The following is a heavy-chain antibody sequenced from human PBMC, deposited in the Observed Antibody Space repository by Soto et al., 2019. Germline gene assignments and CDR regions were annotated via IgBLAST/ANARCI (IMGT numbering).Heavy chain of an antibody. CDR2: IYYAGST. J-gene: IGHJ3*02. Sequence: QVQLQESGPGLVKPSQTLSLTCTVSGGSISRGDYYWSWIRQPPGKGLEWIGHIYYAGSTYYNPSLKSRLLMSVDTSKNQFYLSLSSVTAADTAVYYCARVRIELAASRGAFLRAFDIWGRGTMVTVSS. CDR1: GGSISRGDYY. V-gene: IGHV4-30-4*01. D-gene: IGHD2-2*01. CDR3: ARVRIELAASRGAFLRAFDI.